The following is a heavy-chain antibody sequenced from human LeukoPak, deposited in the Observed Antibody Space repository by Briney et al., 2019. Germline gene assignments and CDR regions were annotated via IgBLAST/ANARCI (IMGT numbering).Heavy chain of an antibody. J-gene: IGHJ4*02. V-gene: IGHV3-48*03. CDR1: GFTFSSYE. Sequence: GGSLRLSCAASGFTFSSYEMNWVRQAPGKGLEWVSYISSSGSTIYYADSVKGRFTISRDNAKNLLYLQMNSLRAEDTAVYYCARDQAMVRGVIINYFDYWGQGTLVTVSS. D-gene: IGHD3-10*01. CDR2: ISSSGSTI. CDR3: ARDQAMVRGVIINYFDY.